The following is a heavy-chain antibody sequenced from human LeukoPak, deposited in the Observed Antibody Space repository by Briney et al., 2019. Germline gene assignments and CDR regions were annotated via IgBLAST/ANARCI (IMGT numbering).Heavy chain of an antibody. D-gene: IGHD6-19*01. CDR2: VYPDDSDT. V-gene: IGHV5-51*01. Sequence: GESLKISCKGSGYSFTNYWIGWVRQMPGKGLEWMGIVYPDDSDTRYSPSFQGQVTISVDKSISTAYLQWNSLKASDTAMYYCAREATNGWSYFHYWGQGTLVTVPS. CDR1: GYSFTNYW. J-gene: IGHJ4*02. CDR3: AREATNGWSYFHY.